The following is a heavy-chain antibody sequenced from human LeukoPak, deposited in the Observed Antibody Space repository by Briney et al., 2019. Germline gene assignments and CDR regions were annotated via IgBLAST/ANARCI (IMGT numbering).Heavy chain of an antibody. CDR1: GGSISSSSYY. CDR3: ASTTGWLHDYYFDY. V-gene: IGHV4-39*01. D-gene: IGHD6-19*01. Sequence: KPSETLSLTCTVSGGSISSSSYYWGWIRQPPGKGLEWIGSIYYSGSTYYNPSLKSRVTISVDTSKNQFSLKLSSVTAADTAVYYCASTTGWLHDYYFDYWGQGTLVTVSS. J-gene: IGHJ4*02. CDR2: IYYSGST.